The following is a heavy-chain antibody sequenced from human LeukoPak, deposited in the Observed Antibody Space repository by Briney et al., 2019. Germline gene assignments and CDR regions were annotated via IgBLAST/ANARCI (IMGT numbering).Heavy chain of an antibody. D-gene: IGHD3-22*01. Sequence: GKSLKISCKGSGYSFTGYWIGWVRQMPGKGLEWMGVIYPGDSDTRYSPSFQGQVTISADKSISTAYLQWSSLKASDTAMYYCARQLAGDSSPLDYWGQGTLVTVSS. V-gene: IGHV5-51*01. J-gene: IGHJ4*02. CDR2: IYPGDSDT. CDR3: ARQLAGDSSPLDY. CDR1: GYSFTGYW.